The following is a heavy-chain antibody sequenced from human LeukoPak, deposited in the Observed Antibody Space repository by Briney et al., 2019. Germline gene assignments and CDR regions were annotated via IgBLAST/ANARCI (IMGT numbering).Heavy chain of an antibody. V-gene: IGHV3-48*01. Sequence: GGSLRLSCAASGFTFSSYSMNWVRQAPGKGLEWVSHISSSSSTIYYADSVKGRFTISRDNAKNSLYLQMDSLRAEDTAVYYCAWGGMAAFDSWGQGTLVTVSS. D-gene: IGHD3-16*01. J-gene: IGHJ4*02. CDR2: ISSSSSTI. CDR1: GFTFSSYS. CDR3: AWGGMAAFDS.